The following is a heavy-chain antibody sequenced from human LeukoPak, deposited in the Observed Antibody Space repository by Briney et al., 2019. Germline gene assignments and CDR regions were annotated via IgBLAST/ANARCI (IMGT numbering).Heavy chain of an antibody. Sequence: ASVKVSCKASGYTFTGYFIHWVRQAPGQGLEWMGWINPNSGGTNYAQKFQGRVTMTRDTSIITAYMELSRLSSDDTAVYYCARDERYDSSGYPSDYWGQGTLVTVSS. CDR3: ARDERYDSSGYPSDY. CDR2: INPNSGGT. CDR1: GYTFTGYF. V-gene: IGHV1-2*02. J-gene: IGHJ4*02. D-gene: IGHD3-22*01.